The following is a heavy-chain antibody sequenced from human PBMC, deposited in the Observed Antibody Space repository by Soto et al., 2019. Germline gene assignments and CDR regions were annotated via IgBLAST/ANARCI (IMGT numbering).Heavy chain of an antibody. CDR3: ERVEGTYKLARFGMDV. J-gene: IGHJ6*02. CDR1: GDSSSNSL. Sequence: GESLKISSNCSGDSSSNSLSSVRHQMPEKGLYRMWRIAPSDSHTYYNQSFQGHVTTSADTTINTAYLQCSRLRASATAIYCSERVEGTYKLARFGMDVWGQGTTVTVSS. CDR2: IAPSDSHT. V-gene: IGHV5-10-1*01. D-gene: IGHD1-1*01.